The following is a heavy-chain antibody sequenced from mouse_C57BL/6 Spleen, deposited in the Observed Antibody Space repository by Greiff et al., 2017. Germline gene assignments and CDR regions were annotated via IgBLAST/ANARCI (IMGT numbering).Heavy chain of an antibody. J-gene: IGHJ4*01. V-gene: IGHV2-3*01. Sequence: VHLVESGPGLVAPSQSLSITCTVSGFSLTSYGVSWVRQPPGKGLEWLGVIWGDGSTNYHSALISRLSISKDNSKSQVFLKLNSLQTDDTATYYCAKNPITTVVATNYYAMDYWGQGTSVTVSS. CDR1: GFSLTSYG. CDR3: AKNPITTVVATNYYAMDY. D-gene: IGHD1-1*01. CDR2: IWGDGST.